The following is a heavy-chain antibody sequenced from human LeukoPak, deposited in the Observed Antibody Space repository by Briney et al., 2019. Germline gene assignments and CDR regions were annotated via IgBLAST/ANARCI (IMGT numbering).Heavy chain of an antibody. CDR3: AREPNCPSNSGGSCYTRLGGYFQH. CDR1: GFTVSNNY. V-gene: IGHV3-21*01. J-gene: IGHJ1*01. D-gene: IGHD2-15*01. CDR2: ISSSSSYI. Sequence: GGSLRLSCVVSGFTVSNNYMNWVRQAPGKGLEWVSSISSSSSYIYYADSVKGRFTISRDNAKNSLYLQMNSLRAEDTAVYYCAREPNCPSNSGGSCYTRLGGYFQHWGQGTLVTVSS.